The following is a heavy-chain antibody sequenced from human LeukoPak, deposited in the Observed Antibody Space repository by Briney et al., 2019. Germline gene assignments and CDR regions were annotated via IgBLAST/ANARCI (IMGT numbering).Heavy chain of an antibody. D-gene: IGHD3-22*01. Sequence: ASVKVSCKASGYTFTSYYMHWLRQAPGQGLEWMGIINSSGGITSYVQKFQGRVTVTRDTSTSTVYMELSSLRSEDTAVYYCARDSSGYHYWGQGTLVTVSS. J-gene: IGHJ4*02. CDR3: ARDSSGYHY. V-gene: IGHV1-46*01. CDR1: GYTFTSYY. CDR2: INSSGGIT.